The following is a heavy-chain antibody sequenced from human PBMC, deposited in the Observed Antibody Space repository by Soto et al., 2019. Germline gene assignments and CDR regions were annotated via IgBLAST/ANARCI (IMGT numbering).Heavy chain of an antibody. Sequence: SETLSLACTVSDGSLSSSDSYWGWLRQPPGKGLEWIGSLYYSGSTYYNSSLKSRVTISGDTPKNQFSLKLRSVTAADTAIYYCARLLLTSSRSGVWIDPWGQATLVTVSS. CDR2: LYYSGST. D-gene: IGHD2-2*01. V-gene: IGHV4-39*01. CDR1: DGSLSSSDSY. J-gene: IGHJ5*02. CDR3: ARLLLTSSRSGVWIDP.